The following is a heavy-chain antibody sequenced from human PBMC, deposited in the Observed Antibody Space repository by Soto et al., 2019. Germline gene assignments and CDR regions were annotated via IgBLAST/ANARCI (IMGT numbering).Heavy chain of an antibody. J-gene: IGHJ4*02. V-gene: IGHV4-31*03. CDR2: IYYSGST. D-gene: IGHD5-18*01. CDR3: ARVPRGRGYSYGQFDY. Sequence: SETLSLTCTVSGGSISSGGYYWSWIRQHPGKGLEWIGYIYYSGSTYYNPSLKSRVTISVDTSKNQFSLKLSSVTAADTAVYYCARVPRGRGYSYGQFDYWGQGTLVTVSS. CDR1: GGSISSGGYY.